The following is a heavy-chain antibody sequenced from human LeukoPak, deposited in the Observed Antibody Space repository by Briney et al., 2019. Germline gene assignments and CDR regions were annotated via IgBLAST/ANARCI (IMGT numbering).Heavy chain of an antibody. J-gene: IGHJ4*02. CDR2: ISSSGSTI. V-gene: IGHV3-11*04. D-gene: IGHD3-9*01. CDR1: GFTFSDYY. CDR3: ARDSYDILTSYLYYFDY. Sequence: GGSLRLSCAASGFTFSDYYMSWIRQAPGKGLEWVSYISSSGSTIYYADSVKGRFTISRDNAKNSLYLQMNSLRAEDTAVYYCARDSYDILTSYLYYFDYWGQGTLVTVSS.